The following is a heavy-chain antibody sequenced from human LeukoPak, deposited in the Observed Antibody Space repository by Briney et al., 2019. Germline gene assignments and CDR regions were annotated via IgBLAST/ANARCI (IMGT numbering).Heavy chain of an antibody. CDR2: IIPIFGTA. Sequence: GASVKVSCKASGGTFSSYAISWVRQAPGQGLEWMGGIIPIFGTANYAQKFQGRVTITADESTSTAYMELSSLRSEDTAVYYCARAGYYDFWSEPFDPWGQGTLVTVSS. CDR3: ARAGYYDFWSEPFDP. J-gene: IGHJ5*02. CDR1: GGTFSSYA. D-gene: IGHD3-3*01. V-gene: IGHV1-69*13.